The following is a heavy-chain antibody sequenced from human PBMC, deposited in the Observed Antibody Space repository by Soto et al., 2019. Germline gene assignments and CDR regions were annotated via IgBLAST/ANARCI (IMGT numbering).Heavy chain of an antibody. CDR2: INKNGFTI. CDR1: GFILTTYS. V-gene: IGHV3-48*02. D-gene: IGHD6-19*01. CDR3: ARGAVTGTSLFDY. Sequence: GGSLRLSCAVCGFILTTYSMNWVRQAPGKGLEWISFINKNGFTIYYADSVKGRFTISRDYAKNSLYLQMDSLRHEDTAVYYCARGAVTGTSLFDYWGLGTLVTVSS. J-gene: IGHJ4*02.